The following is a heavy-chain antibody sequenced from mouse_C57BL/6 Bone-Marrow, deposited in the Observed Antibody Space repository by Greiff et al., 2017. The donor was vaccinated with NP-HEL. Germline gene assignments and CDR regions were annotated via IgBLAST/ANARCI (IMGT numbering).Heavy chain of an antibody. V-gene: IGHV1-19*01. CDR3: AGGYPSYWYFDV. D-gene: IGHD1-1*02. J-gene: IGHJ1*03. CDR2: INPYNGGT. Sequence: VQLQQSGPVLVKPGASVKMSCKASGYTFTDYYMNWVKPSHGKSLEWIGVINPYNGGTSYNQKFKGKATLTVDKSSSTAYMELNSLTSEDSAVYYCAGGYPSYWYFDVWGTGTTVTVSS. CDR1: GYTFTDYY.